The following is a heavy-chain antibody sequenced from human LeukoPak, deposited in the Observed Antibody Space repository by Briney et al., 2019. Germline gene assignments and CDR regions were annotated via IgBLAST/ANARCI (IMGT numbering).Heavy chain of an antibody. J-gene: IGHJ4*02. CDR1: GGPFSGYY. CDR2: INHSGST. D-gene: IGHD3-22*01. V-gene: IGHV4-34*01. CDR3: ARGLDYYDSSGYVLNDY. Sequence: SETLSLTCAVYGGPFSGYYWSWIRQPPGKGLEWIGEINHSGSTNYNPSLKSRVTISVDTSKNQFSLKLSSVTAADTAVYYCARGLDYYDSSGYVLNDYWGQGTLVTVSS.